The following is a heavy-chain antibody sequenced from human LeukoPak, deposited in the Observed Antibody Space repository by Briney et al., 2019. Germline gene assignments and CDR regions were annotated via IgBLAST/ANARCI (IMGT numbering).Heavy chain of an antibody. J-gene: IGHJ4*02. D-gene: IGHD1-26*01. CDR1: GGSFSGYY. CDR2: INHSGST. V-gene: IGHV4-34*01. CDR3: GGGSYTYYFDY. Sequence: PSETLSLTCAVYGGSFSGYYWSWIRQPPGKGLEWIGEINHSGSTNYNLSLKSRVTISVDTSKNQSSLKLSSVTAADTAVYYCGGGSYTYYFDYWGQGTLVTVSS.